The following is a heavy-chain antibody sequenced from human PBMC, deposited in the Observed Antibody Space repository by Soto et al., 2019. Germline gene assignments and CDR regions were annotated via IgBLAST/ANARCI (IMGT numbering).Heavy chain of an antibody. CDR1: GGSISSSSYY. CDR2: IYYSGST. V-gene: IGHV4-39*01. D-gene: IGHD5-18*01. J-gene: IGHJ4*02. Sequence: PSETLSLTCTVSGGSISSSSYYWGWIRQPPGKGLEWIGSIYYSGSTYYNPSLKSRVTISVDTSKNQFSLKLSSVTAADTAVYYCASLYVDTAIPYYFDYWGQGTLVTVSS. CDR3: ASLYVDTAIPYYFDY.